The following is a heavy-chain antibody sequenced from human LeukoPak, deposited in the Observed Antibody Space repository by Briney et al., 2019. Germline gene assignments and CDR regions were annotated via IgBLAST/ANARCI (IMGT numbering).Heavy chain of an antibody. CDR3: ARAFRGIFGVFEAFDI. J-gene: IGHJ3*02. Sequence: GSLRLSCTASGFTFAGYAMSWIRQPPGQGLEWVGISYHSGRTDYNPSLKSRGTISEDTSKNQFSLKLSSVTAADTAVYYCARAFRGIFGVFEAFDIWGQGTMVTVSS. V-gene: IGHV4-38-2*02. D-gene: IGHD3-3*01. CDR2: SYHSGRT. CDR1: GFTFAGYA.